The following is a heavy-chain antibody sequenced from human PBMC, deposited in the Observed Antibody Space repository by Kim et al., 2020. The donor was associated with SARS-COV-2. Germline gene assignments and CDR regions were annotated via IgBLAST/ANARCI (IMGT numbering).Heavy chain of an antibody. CDR3: TTDHYYYDSSGPKFYFDY. J-gene: IGHJ4*02. D-gene: IGHD3-22*01. CDR1: GFTFSNAW. Sequence: GGSLRLSCAASGFTFSNAWMSWVRQAPGRGLEWVGRIKSKTDGGTTDYAAPVKGRFTISRDDSKNTLYLQMNSLKTEDTAVYYCTTDHYYYDSSGPKFYFDYWGQGTLVTVSS. CDR2: IKSKTDGGTT. V-gene: IGHV3-15*01.